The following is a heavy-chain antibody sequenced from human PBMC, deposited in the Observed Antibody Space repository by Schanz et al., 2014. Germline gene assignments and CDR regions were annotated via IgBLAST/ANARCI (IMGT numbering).Heavy chain of an antibody. V-gene: IGHV1-46*03. CDR1: GGTFSSYT. CDR2: INPSGGST. CDR3: ARDGEAAAGCDY. Sequence: QVQLVQSGAEVKKPGSSVKVSCKASGGTFSSYTINWVRQAPGQGLDWMGIINPSGGSTSYAQKFQGRVTMTRDTSTSTVYMELSSLRSEDTAVYYCARDGEAAAGCDYWGQGTLVTVSS. D-gene: IGHD6-13*01. J-gene: IGHJ4*02.